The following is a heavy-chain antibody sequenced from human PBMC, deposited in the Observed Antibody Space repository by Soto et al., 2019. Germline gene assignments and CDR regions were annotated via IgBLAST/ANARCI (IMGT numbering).Heavy chain of an antibody. J-gene: IGHJ4*02. V-gene: IGHV1-18*01. D-gene: IGHD2-15*01. CDR1: GYIFTTYG. Sequence: VASVKVSCKASGYIFTTYGISWVRQAPGQGLEWMGWISAYNGNTNYGQKFQGRVTMTIDTSTGTAYMELRSLISDDTALYYCARDYYGGNYFDYWGQGTLVTVSS. CDR3: ARDYYGGNYFDY. CDR2: ISAYNGNT.